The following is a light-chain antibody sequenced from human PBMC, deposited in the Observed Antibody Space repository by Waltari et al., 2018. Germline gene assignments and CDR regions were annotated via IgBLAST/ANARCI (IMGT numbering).Light chain of an antibody. CDR1: QTVSTY. V-gene: IGKV3-11*01. Sequence: IVLTQSPATLSLSPGERATLPSRASQTVSTYLAWFHQKPGQAPSLLIYDASNRAPGIPARFSGSGSGTDFSLTISSLEPEDFAVYYCLQRSLWPWTFGQGTKVAVK. J-gene: IGKJ1*01. CDR2: DAS. CDR3: LQRSLWPWT.